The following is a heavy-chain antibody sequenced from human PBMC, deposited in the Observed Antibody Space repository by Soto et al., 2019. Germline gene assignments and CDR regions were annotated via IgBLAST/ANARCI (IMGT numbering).Heavy chain of an antibody. V-gene: IGHV6-1*01. CDR3: ARDGGIAAAGTNWFDP. D-gene: IGHD6-13*01. CDR2: TYYRSKWYN. CDR1: GDSVSSNSAA. Sequence: SQTLSLTCAISGDSVSSNSAAWNWIRQSPSRGLEWLGRTYYRSKWYNDYAVSVKSRITINPDTSKNQFSLQLNSVTPEDTAVYYCARDGGIAAAGTNWFDPWGQGTLVTVSS. J-gene: IGHJ5*02.